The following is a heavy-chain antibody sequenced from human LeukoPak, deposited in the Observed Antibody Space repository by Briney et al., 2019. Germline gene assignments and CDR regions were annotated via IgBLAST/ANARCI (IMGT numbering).Heavy chain of an antibody. J-gene: IGHJ3*02. CDR1: GGSISSYY. CDR2: IYYSGST. Sequence: PSETLSLTCTVSGGSISSYYWSWIRQPPGKGLEWIGYIYYSGSTNYNPSLKSRVTISVDTSKNQFSLKLSSVTAADTAVYYCARSKGIVTRAFDIWGQGTMVTVSS. V-gene: IGHV4-59*01. CDR3: ARSKGIVTRAFDI. D-gene: IGHD1-26*01.